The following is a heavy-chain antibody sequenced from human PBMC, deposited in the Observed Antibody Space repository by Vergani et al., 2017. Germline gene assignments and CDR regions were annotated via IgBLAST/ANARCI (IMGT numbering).Heavy chain of an antibody. CDR3: ERVNTETNGHLYYYYYMDV. J-gene: IGHJ6*03. D-gene: IGHD4-11*01. V-gene: IGHV4-34*01. CDR2: IDHTGRP. Sequence: QVQLQQWGGGLLKPSETLSLTCVVNGGSFTSYHWTWIRQSPGEGLDWVGDIDHTGRPDYNPSLKSRLTMSVDKSRNQFSLTLNSVTATDTAIYFCERVNTETNGHLYYYYYMDVWGQGTAVTVS. CDR1: GGSFTSYH.